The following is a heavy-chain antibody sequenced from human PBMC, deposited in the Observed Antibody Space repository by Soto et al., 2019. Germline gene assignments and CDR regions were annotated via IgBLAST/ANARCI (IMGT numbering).Heavy chain of an antibody. CDR3: TTESGIVGATTVYNDY. CDR1: GFTFSNAW. Sequence: GESLKISCAASGFTFSNAWMNWVRQAPGKGLEWVGRIKSKTDGGTTDYAAPVKGRFTISRDDSKNTLYLQMNSLKTEDTAVYYCTTESGIVGATTVYNDYWGQGTLVTVSS. J-gene: IGHJ4*02. CDR2: IKSKTDGGTT. V-gene: IGHV3-15*07. D-gene: IGHD1-26*01.